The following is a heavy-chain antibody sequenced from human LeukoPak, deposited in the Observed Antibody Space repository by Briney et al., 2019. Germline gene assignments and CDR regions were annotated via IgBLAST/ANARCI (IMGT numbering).Heavy chain of an antibody. CDR2: IWYDGSNK. D-gene: IGHD2-15*01. Sequence: GGSLRLSCAASGFTFSTYAMHWVRQAPGKGLEWVAVIWYDGSNKYYADSVKGRFTISRDNSKNTLYLQMNSLRAEDTAVYYCARDGYCSGGSCSLYYYGMDVWGQGTTVTVSS. CDR3: ARDGYCSGGSCSLYYYGMDV. V-gene: IGHV3-33*08. J-gene: IGHJ6*02. CDR1: GFTFSTYA.